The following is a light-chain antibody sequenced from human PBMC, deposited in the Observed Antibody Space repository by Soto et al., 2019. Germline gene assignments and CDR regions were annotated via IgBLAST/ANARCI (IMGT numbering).Light chain of an antibody. CDR2: GAS. J-gene: IGKJ4*01. V-gene: IGKV3-20*01. CDR3: QQYGSSPA. Sequence: EIVLTQSPGTLSLSPGERATLSCRASQSVSSSYLAWYQQKPGQAPSLLIYGASSRAAAIPDRFSGSGSGTDFTLTISRLEPEDCAVYYCQQYGSSPAFGGGTKVEIK. CDR1: QSVSSSY.